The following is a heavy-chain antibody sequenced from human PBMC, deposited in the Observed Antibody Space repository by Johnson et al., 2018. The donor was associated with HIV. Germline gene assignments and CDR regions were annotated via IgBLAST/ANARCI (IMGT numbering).Heavy chain of an antibody. CDR1: GFSFSSYG. D-gene: IGHD3-22*01. CDR3: AKETRDSRSAFDI. CDR2: IQYDGSSK. V-gene: IGHV3-30*02. J-gene: IGHJ3*02. Sequence: VQLVESGGGLAQPGGSLTLSCAASGFSFSSYGIHWVRQAPGKGLEWVTFIQYDGSSKYSADSVKGRFIISRDISKKTVFLQMNSLRPEDTAVYYCAKETRDSRSAFDIWGQGTMVTVSS.